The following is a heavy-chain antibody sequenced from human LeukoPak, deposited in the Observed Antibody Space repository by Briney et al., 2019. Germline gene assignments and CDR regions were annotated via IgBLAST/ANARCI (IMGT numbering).Heavy chain of an antibody. Sequence: SETLSLTCTVSGGSISSGGYYWSWIRQPPGKGLEWIGYIYYSGSTYYNPSLKSRVTISVDTSKNQFSLKLSSVTAADTAVYYCARSFYYCSSTSCLDYWGQGTLVTVSS. CDR1: GGSISSGGYY. V-gene: IGHV4-31*03. D-gene: IGHD2-2*01. J-gene: IGHJ4*02. CDR2: IYYSGST. CDR3: ARSFYYCSSTSCLDY.